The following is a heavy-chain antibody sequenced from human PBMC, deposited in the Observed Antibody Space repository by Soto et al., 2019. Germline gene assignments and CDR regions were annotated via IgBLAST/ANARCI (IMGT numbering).Heavy chain of an antibody. J-gene: IGHJ4*02. CDR3: ARSYSGYSFDY. D-gene: IGHD1-26*01. V-gene: IGHV3-64*01. Sequence: EVQLVESGGGLVQPGGSLRLSCAASGFTFSSYAMHWVRQAPGKGLEYVSAISSNGGSTYYANSVKGRFTISRDNSKNTLYLQMGSLRTEHMAGYYCARSYSGYSFDYWGQGTLVTVSS. CDR2: ISSNGGST. CDR1: GFTFSSYA.